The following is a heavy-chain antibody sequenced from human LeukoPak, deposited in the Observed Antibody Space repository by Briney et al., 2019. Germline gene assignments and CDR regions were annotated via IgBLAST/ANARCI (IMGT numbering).Heavy chain of an antibody. CDR3: ARMVGLVSDY. J-gene: IGHJ4*02. CDR2: TYYRSKWYS. CDR1: GDSVSSNSAA. Sequence: SQTLSLTCAISGDSVSSNSAAWNWIRQSPSRGLEWLGRTYYRSKWYSYYAPSVKSRITINPDTSKNQFSLQLESVTPEDTAVYYCARMVGLVSDYWGQGTLVTVSS. V-gene: IGHV6-1*01. D-gene: IGHD3-10*01.